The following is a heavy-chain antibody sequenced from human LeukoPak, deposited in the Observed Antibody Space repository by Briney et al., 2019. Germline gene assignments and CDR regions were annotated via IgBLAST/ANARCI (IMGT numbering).Heavy chain of an antibody. CDR3: AKFDAEYTGSYSYYYYTDV. CDR1: GFTFSSYG. CDR2: ISGSGGST. J-gene: IGHJ6*03. V-gene: IGHV3-23*01. Sequence: GGSLRLSCAASGFTFSSYGMSWVRQAPGKGLEWVSAISGSGGSTYYADSVKGRFTISRDSSKNTLYLQMNSLRAEDTAVYYCAKFDAEYTGSYSYYYYTDVWGKGTTVTVSS. D-gene: IGHD1-26*01.